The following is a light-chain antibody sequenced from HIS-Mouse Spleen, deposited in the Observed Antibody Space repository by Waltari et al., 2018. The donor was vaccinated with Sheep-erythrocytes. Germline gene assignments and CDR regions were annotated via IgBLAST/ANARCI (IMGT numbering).Light chain of an antibody. CDR1: NIGSKN. V-gene: IGLV3-9*01. Sequence: SYELTQPLSVSVALGQTARITCGGNNIGSKNVHWYQQKPCQAPVLVIYRDSNRPAGIPGRFSGSNSGNTATLTISRAQAGDEADYYCQVWDSSTVVFGGGTKLTVL. CDR2: RDS. J-gene: IGLJ2*01. CDR3: QVWDSSTVV.